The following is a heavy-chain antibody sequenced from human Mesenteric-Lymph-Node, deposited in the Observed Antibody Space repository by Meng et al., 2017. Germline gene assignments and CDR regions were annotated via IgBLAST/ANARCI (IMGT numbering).Heavy chain of an antibody. CDR3: ARAEYASGFDN. Sequence: GESLKISCAASGFTFYSYAMSWVRQAPGKGLEWVSTITGSGATIRYAASVEGRFTISRDNSQETVYLEMNGLRDEDTAVYYCARAEYASGFDNWGRGTRVTVSS. CDR1: GFTFYSYA. D-gene: IGHD2-2*01. CDR2: ITGSGATI. V-gene: IGHV3-23*01. J-gene: IGHJ4*02.